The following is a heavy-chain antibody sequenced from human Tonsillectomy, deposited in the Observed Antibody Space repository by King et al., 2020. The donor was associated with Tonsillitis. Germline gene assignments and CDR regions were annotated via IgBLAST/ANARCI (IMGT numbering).Heavy chain of an antibody. CDR3: ARDRLTTAPPDYYYRIHV. Sequence: QLQESGPGLVKPSETLSLTCTVSGGSVSSGNYYWSWIRQPPGKGLEWIGYISNSGSANYNPSLKSRVTISVDTSKKQFSLRVSSVTAADTAVYYCARDRLTTAPPDYYYRIHVWGQGTNVTVSS. D-gene: IGHD1-14*01. CDR2: ISNSGSA. V-gene: IGHV4-61*01. CDR1: GGSVSSGNYY. J-gene: IGHJ6*01.